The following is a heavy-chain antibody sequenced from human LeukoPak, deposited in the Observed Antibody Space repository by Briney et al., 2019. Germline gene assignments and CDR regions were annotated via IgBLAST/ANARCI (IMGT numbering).Heavy chain of an antibody. V-gene: IGHV3-23*01. CDR1: GFTFSSSS. CDR2: ISGSGGST. CDR3: AKGSGWYV. Sequence: GGSLRLSCAASGFTFSSSSMSWVRQAPGKGLEWVSVISGSGGSTDYADSVKGRFTNSRDNSKNTLYLQINSLRAEDTAVYYCAKGSGWYVWGQGTLVTVSS. D-gene: IGHD6-19*01. J-gene: IGHJ4*02.